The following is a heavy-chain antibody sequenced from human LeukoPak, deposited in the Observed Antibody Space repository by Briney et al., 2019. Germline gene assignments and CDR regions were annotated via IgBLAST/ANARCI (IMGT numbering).Heavy chain of an antibody. J-gene: IGHJ4*02. CDR2: INPSGGST. CDR3: ARSPSMITFGGVIVYFDY. V-gene: IGHV1-46*01. D-gene: IGHD3-16*02. Sequence: ASVKVSCKASGYTFTSYYMHWVRQAPGQGLEWVGIINPSGGSTSYAQKFQGRVTMTRDMSTSTVYMELSSLRSEDTAVYYCARSPSMITFGGVIVYFDYWGQGTLVTVSS. CDR1: GYTFTSYY.